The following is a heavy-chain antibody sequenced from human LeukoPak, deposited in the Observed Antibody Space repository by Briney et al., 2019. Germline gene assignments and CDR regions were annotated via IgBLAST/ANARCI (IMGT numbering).Heavy chain of an antibody. D-gene: IGHD3-22*01. CDR2: IYYSGST. Sequence: PSETLSLTCTVSGGTISSYYWSWIRQPPGRGLEWIGYIYYSGSTNYNPSLKSRVTISVDTSKNQFSLKLSSVTAADTAVYYCARVGYCYDSSGYWRNGWFDPWGQGTLVTVSS. J-gene: IGHJ5*02. CDR3: ARVGYCYDSSGYWRNGWFDP. V-gene: IGHV4-59*01. CDR1: GGTISSYY.